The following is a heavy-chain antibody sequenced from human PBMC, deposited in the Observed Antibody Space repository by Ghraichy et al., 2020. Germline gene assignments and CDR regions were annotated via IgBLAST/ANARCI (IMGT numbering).Heavy chain of an antibody. CDR3: ARVGGGRSSLDY. D-gene: IGHD2-2*01. J-gene: IGHJ4*02. CDR2: INHSGST. Sequence: SETLSLTCAVYGGSFSGYYWSWIRQPPGKGLEWIGEINHSGSTNYNPSLKSRVTISVDTSKNQFSLKLSSVTAADTAVYYCARVGGGRSSLDYWGQGTLVTVSS. CDR1: GGSFSGYY. V-gene: IGHV4-34*01.